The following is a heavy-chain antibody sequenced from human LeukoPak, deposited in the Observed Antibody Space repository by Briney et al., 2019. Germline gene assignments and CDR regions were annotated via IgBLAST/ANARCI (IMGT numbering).Heavy chain of an antibody. Sequence: ASVKVSCKASRYTFTSYDINWVRQATGQGLEWMGWMNPNSGNTGYAQKFQGRVTMTRNTSISTAYMELSSLRSEDTAVYYCARGSNWNDGFDYWGQGTLVTVSS. J-gene: IGHJ4*02. V-gene: IGHV1-8*01. CDR3: ARGSNWNDGFDY. D-gene: IGHD1-20*01. CDR1: RYTFTSYD. CDR2: MNPNSGNT.